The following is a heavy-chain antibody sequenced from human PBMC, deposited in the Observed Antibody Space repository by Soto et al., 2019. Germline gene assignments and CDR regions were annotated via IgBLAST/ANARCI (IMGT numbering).Heavy chain of an antibody. V-gene: IGHV5-51*01. Sequence: PGVSLKISCKGSGYNFTTFWIGWVRQMPGKGLEWMGIIYPGDSETKYSPDFEGQVTISADRSTNTAYLQWRSLRASDTAMYYCARLGFPGAIYFDSWGLGTLVTVSS. CDR3: ARLGFPGAIYFDS. CDR2: IYPGDSET. J-gene: IGHJ4*02. CDR1: GYNFTTFW.